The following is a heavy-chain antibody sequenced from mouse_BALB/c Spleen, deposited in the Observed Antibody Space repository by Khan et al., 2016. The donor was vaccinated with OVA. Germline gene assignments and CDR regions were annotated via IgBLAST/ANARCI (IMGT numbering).Heavy chain of an antibody. V-gene: IGHV1-4*01. J-gene: IGHJ3*01. Sequence: QVQLKESGTELARPGASVKMSCKASGYTFTTYTMHWVKQRPGQGLEWIGYISPSSGYTNSNQKFKDKATLTADKSSITAYMQLSSLTSEDSAVYYCAREGAYYRSDGWFAYWGQGTLVTVSA. CDR1: GYTFTTYT. CDR3: AREGAYYRSDGWFAY. D-gene: IGHD2-14*01. CDR2: ISPSSGYT.